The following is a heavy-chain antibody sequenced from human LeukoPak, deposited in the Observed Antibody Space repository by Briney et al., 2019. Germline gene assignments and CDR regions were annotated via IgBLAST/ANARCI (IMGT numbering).Heavy chain of an antibody. CDR1: GFTFDDYG. CDR3: ARVGRSGWTVDY. D-gene: IGHD6-19*01. J-gene: IGHJ4*02. Sequence: PGGSLRLSCAASGFTFDDYGMSWVRQAPGKGLEWVSGINWNGGSTGYADSVKGRFTISRDHAKNSLHLQMNSLRAEDTAVYYCARVGRSGWTVDYWGQGTLVTVSS. V-gene: IGHV3-20*04. CDR2: INWNGGST.